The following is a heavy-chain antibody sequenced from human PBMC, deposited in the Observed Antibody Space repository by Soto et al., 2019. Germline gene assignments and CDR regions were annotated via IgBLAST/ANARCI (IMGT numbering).Heavy chain of an antibody. CDR1: GFTFDDYA. J-gene: IGHJ6*02. D-gene: IGHD2-21*01. V-gene: IGHV3-9*01. CDR3: ATDVNYGSYVVIEV. Sequence: EVQLVESGGGLVKPGWSLRLSCAASGFTFDDYAMHWVRQAPGKGLEWVSGISWNSGSIGYADSVKGRFTISSDNANNSLYMQMISLRAEDTALYYCATDVNYGSYVVIEVWGQGTPVTVSS. CDR2: ISWNSGSI.